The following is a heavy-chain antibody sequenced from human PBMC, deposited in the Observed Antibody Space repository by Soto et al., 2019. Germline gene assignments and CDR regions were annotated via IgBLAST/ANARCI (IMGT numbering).Heavy chain of an antibody. D-gene: IGHD3-3*01. CDR1: GFSLSTSGVG. CDR3: AQPNTIFGAIGYAFDI. V-gene: IGHV2-5*02. J-gene: IGHJ3*02. Sequence: QITLKESGPTLVKPTQTLTLTCTFSGFSLSTSGVGVGWIRQPPGKALEWLALIYWDDDKSYRPSLKSRLTITKDTSKNQVVLTMTNMDPVDTATDYCAQPNTIFGAIGYAFDIWGQGTMVTVSS. CDR2: IYWDDDK.